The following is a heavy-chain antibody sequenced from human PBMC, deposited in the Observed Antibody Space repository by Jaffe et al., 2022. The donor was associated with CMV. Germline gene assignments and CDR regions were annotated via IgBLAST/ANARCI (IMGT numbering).Heavy chain of an antibody. CDR1: GYTFTSYA. CDR2: INAGNGNT. J-gene: IGHJ6*03. V-gene: IGHV1-3*01. CDR3: ARDWVVPAAIFEYYYYYMDV. Sequence: QVQLVQSGAEVKKPGASVKVSCKASGYTFTSYAMHWVRQAPGQRLEWMGWINAGNGNTKYSQKFQGRVTITRDTSASTAYMELSSLRSEDTAVYYCARDWVVPAAIFEYYYYYMDVWGKGTTVTVSS. D-gene: IGHD2-2*02.